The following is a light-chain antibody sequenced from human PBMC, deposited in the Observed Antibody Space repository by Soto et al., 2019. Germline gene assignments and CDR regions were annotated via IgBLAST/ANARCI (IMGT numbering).Light chain of an antibody. CDR2: RSD. CDR1: SSNVGTNF. CDR3: AAWDDSLNGVV. Sequence: QSVLTQPPSASGTPGQRVTMSCSGSSSNVGTNFVYWYQQVPGRAPKLLIYRSDQRPSGVPDRFFASKSGTSASLAISGLRSEDEADYYCAAWDDSLNGVVFGGGTKLTVL. V-gene: IGLV1-47*01. J-gene: IGLJ2*01.